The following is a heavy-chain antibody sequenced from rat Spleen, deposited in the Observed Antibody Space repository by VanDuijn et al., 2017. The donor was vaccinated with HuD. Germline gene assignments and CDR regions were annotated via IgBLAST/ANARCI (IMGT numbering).Heavy chain of an antibody. CDR2: VSSGGNT. CDR3: ARARGGTTFDY. Sequence: QVQLKESGPGLVQPSQTLSLTCTVSGFSLINYGVVWIRQPPGKGLEWIAAVSSGGNTYYDSTLKSRLTISRDTSKSQVFLKIYSLQTEDTATYYCARARGGTTFDYWGQGVMVTVSS. D-gene: IGHD1-5*01. CDR1: GFSLINYG. J-gene: IGHJ2*01. V-gene: IGHV2S8*01.